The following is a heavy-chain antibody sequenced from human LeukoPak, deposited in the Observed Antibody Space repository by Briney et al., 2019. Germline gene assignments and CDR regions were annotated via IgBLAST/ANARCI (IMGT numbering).Heavy chain of an antibody. CDR2: ISSSSTI. CDR3: ARDFEAPSNC. CDR1: GFTFSSYS. Sequence: PGGSLRLSCAASGFTFSSYSMNWVRQAPGKGLEWVSYISSSSTISYADSVKGRFTISRDNAKNSLYLQMNSLRAEDTAVYYCARDFEAPSNCWGQGTLVTVSS. V-gene: IGHV3-48*01. J-gene: IGHJ4*02. D-gene: IGHD3-9*01.